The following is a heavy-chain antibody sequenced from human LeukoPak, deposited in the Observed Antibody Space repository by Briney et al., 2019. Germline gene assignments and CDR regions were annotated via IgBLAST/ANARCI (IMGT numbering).Heavy chain of an antibody. Sequence: ASVKVSCKASGYTFTSYYMHWVRQAPGQGLEWMGWISAYNGNTNYAQKLQGRVTMTTDTSTSTAYMELRSLRSDDTAVYYCARAAAGTGYYYGMDVWGQGTTVTVSS. CDR3: ARAAAGTGYYYGMDV. D-gene: IGHD6-13*01. V-gene: IGHV1-18*04. J-gene: IGHJ6*02. CDR2: ISAYNGNT. CDR1: GYTFTSYY.